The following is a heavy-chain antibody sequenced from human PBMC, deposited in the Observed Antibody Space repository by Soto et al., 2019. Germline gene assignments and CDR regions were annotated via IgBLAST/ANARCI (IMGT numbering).Heavy chain of an antibody. Sequence: PSETLSLTCTVSCGSISSCDYYWSWIRQPPGKGLEWIGYVYYSGSTYYNPSLKSRVTISVDTSKNQFSLKLSSVTAADTAVYYCARAGYSYGQGWFDPWGQGTLVTVSS. D-gene: IGHD5-18*01. V-gene: IGHV4-30-4*01. CDR3: ARAGYSYGQGWFDP. CDR2: VYYSGST. J-gene: IGHJ5*02. CDR1: CGSISSCDYY.